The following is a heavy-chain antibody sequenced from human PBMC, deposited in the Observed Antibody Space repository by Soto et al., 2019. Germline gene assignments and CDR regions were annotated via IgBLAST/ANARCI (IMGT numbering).Heavy chain of an antibody. CDR1: GGSISSSSYY. J-gene: IGHJ4*02. CDR3: ARKAIAAAGNLDY. Sequence: SETLSLTCTVSGGSISSSSYYWGWIRQPPGKGLEWIGSIYYSGSTYYNPSLKSRVTISVDTSKNQFSLKLSSVTAADTAVYYCARKAIAAAGNLDYWGQGTLVTVS. D-gene: IGHD6-13*01. CDR2: IYYSGST. V-gene: IGHV4-39*01.